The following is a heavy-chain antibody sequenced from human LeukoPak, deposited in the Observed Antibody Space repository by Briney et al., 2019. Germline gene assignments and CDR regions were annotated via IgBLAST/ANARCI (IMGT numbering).Heavy chain of an antibody. Sequence: SETLSLTCTVSGGSISSYYWSWIRQPPGKGLEWIGYIYYSGSTNYNPSLKSRVTISVDTSKNQFSLKLSSVTAADTAVYYCARAHYDFWSGSRYYYMDVWGKGTTVTVSS. V-gene: IGHV4-59*01. D-gene: IGHD3-3*01. CDR2: IYYSGST. CDR1: GGSISSYY. J-gene: IGHJ6*03. CDR3: ARAHYDFWSGSRYYYMDV.